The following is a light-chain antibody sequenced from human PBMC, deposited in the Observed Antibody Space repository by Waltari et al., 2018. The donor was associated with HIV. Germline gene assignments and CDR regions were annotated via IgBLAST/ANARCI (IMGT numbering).Light chain of an antibody. CDR2: KAS. J-gene: IGKJ2*01. Sequence: DIQMTQSLSTLSATIGDRVSFTCRASKNIGNWMAWYQQKPVKAPNLLISKASNLESGVPANFRGSGSGTHFTRTISGLRPDDFASYYCQQYYNFTVTFGHGTKL. CDR1: KNIGNW. CDR3: QQYYNFTVT. V-gene: IGKV1-5*03.